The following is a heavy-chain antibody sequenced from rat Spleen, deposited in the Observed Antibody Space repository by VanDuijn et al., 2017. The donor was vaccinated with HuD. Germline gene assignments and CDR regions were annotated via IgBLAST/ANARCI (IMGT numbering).Heavy chain of an antibody. CDR3: TTDPPHYQVGTCYRNY. CDR2: ISYDGSST. CDR1: GFNFNDYW. V-gene: IGHV5-20*01. Sequence: EVQLVESGGGLVQPGRSLKLSCAASGFNFNDYWMGWVRQAPTKGLEWVATISYDGSSTYYRDSVKGRFTISRTNAKSTLYLQMDSQRSEDTATYYCTTDPPHYQVGTCYRNYWDQGVMVQDSS. J-gene: IGHJ2*01. D-gene: IGHD1-12*02.